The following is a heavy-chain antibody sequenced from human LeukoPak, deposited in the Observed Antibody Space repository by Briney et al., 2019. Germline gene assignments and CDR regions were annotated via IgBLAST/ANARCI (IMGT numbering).Heavy chain of an antibody. J-gene: IGHJ5*02. CDR3: ARARVQLRLGEYNWFDP. CDR2: IIPIFGTA. V-gene: IGHV1-69*13. CDR1: GYTFTGYY. D-gene: IGHD3-16*01. Sequence: SVKVSCKASGYTFTGYYMHWVRQAPGQGLEWMGGIIPIFGTANYAQKFQGRVTITADESTSTAYMELSSLRSEDTAVYYCARARVQLRLGEYNWFDPWGQGTLVTVSS.